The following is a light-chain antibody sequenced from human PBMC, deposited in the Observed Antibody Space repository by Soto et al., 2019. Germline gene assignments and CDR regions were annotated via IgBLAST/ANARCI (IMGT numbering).Light chain of an antibody. CDR2: GAT. V-gene: IGKV3-15*01. CDR3: QQYNNWPRT. CDR1: QTVSSS. J-gene: IGKJ1*01. Sequence: VLTQSPSTLSLSPGERATLSRRASQTVSSSLAWYQQKPGQAPRLLIHGATTRATGIPARFSGSGSGTEFTLTISSLQSEDFAVYYCQQYNNWPRTFGQGTKVDIK.